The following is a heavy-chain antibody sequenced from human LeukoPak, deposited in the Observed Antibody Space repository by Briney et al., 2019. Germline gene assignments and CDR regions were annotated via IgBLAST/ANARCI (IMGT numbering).Heavy chain of an antibody. Sequence: SETLSLTCTVSGGSISSYYWSWIRQPPGKGLEWIGYIYYSGSTNYNPSLKSRVTISVDTSKNQFSLKLSSVTAADTAVYYCAGAATYYYDSSGYYPLPYYFDYWGQGTLVTVSS. CDR1: GGSISSYY. J-gene: IGHJ4*02. D-gene: IGHD3-22*01. V-gene: IGHV4-59*01. CDR3: AGAATYYYDSSGYYPLPYYFDY. CDR2: IYYSGST.